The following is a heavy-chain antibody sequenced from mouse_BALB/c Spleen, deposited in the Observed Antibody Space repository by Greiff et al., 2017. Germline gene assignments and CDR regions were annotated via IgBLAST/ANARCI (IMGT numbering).Heavy chain of an antibody. CDR1: GYSFTGYF. CDR3: ARWDHYYGSSLDY. CDR2: INPYNGDT. Sequence: EVKLMESGPELVKPGASVKISCKASGYSFTGYFMNWVMQSHGKSLEWIGRINPYNGDTFYNQKFKGKATLTVDKSSSTAHMELRSLASEDSAVYYCARWDHYYGSSLDYWGQGTTLTVSS. J-gene: IGHJ2*01. V-gene: IGHV1-20*02. D-gene: IGHD1-1*01.